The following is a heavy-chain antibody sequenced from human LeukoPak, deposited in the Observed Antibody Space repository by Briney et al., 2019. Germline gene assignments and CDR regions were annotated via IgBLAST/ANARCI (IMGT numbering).Heavy chain of an antibody. D-gene: IGHD3-10*01. CDR3: AKSQYSFGSGSTRPRFDH. CDR2: INPSSVGT. V-gene: IGHV1-2*02. J-gene: IGHJ4*02. CDR1: GYIFTDYY. Sequence: ASVKVSCKASGYIFTDYYIHWVRQARGQGLEWMGCINPSSVGTYFAQTFEARVTLTRDTSISSAYMEMRGLTSDDTAIYYCAKSQYSFGSGSTRPRFDHCGPGTLITVSS.